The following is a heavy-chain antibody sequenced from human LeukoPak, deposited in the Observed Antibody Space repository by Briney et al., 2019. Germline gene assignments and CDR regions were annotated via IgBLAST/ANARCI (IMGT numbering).Heavy chain of an antibody. V-gene: IGHV3-33*01. CDR3: ARAVGPFDF. CDR1: GFTFRTYG. Sequence: PGGSLRLSCAASGFTFRTYGMHWVRQAPREELEWVAVIWYDGSIKYYGDSVKGRFTISRDNSKNTLYLQMNSLRAEDTAMYYCARAVGPFDFWGPGTLVIVSS. CDR2: IWYDGSIK. J-gene: IGHJ3*01.